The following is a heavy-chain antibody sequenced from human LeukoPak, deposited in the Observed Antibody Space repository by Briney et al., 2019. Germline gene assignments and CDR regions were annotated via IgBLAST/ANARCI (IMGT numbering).Heavy chain of an antibody. CDR2: INHSGST. D-gene: IGHD5-18*01. Sequence: SETLSLTCAVYGGSFSGYYWSWIRQPPGKGLEWIGEINHSGSTNYNPSLKSRVTISVDTSKNQFSLKLSSVTGADTAVYYCASGDTAMVSPFDYWGQGTLVTVSS. CDR1: GGSFSGYY. J-gene: IGHJ4*02. CDR3: ASGDTAMVSPFDY. V-gene: IGHV4-34*01.